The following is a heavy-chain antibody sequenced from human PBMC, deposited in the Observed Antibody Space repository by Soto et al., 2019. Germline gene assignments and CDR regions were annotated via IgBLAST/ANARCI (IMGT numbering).Heavy chain of an antibody. CDR3: ARDGLEAVAGTRGEGNWFDP. CDR2: TYYRSKWYN. D-gene: IGHD6-19*01. J-gene: IGHJ5*02. CDR1: GDSVSSNSAA. Sequence: QSQTLSLTCAISGDSVSSNSAAWNWIRQSPSRGLEWLGRTYYRSKWYNDYAVSVKSRITINPDTSKNQFSLQLNSVTPEDTAVYYCARDGLEAVAGTRGEGNWFDPWGQGTLVTVSS. V-gene: IGHV6-1*01.